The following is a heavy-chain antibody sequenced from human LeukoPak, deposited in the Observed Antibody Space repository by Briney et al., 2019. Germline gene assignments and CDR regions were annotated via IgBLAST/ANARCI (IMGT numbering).Heavy chain of an antibody. CDR2: INPSGGST. Sequence: GASVKVSCKASGYTFTSYYMHWVRQAPGQGLEWMGIINPSGGSTSYAQKFQGRVTMTRDTSTGTVYMELSSLRSEDTAVYYCASTELGMLFDYWGQGTLVTVSS. CDR3: ASTELGMLFDY. J-gene: IGHJ4*02. CDR1: GYTFTSYY. V-gene: IGHV1-46*01. D-gene: IGHD7-27*01.